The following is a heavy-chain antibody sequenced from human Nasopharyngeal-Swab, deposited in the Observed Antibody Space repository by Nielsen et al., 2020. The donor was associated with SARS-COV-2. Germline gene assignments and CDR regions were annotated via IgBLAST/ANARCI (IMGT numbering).Heavy chain of an antibody. CDR1: GFTVSSNY. V-gene: IGHV3-53*05. D-gene: IGHD3-10*01. Sequence: GESLKISCAASGFTVSSNYMSWVRQAPGKGPEWVSVIYSGGSTYYADSVKGRFTISRDNFKNTLYLQMDSLRPEDTAVYYCAREGGHYGSGSFFDSWGQGTLVTVSS. J-gene: IGHJ4*02. CDR3: AREGGHYGSGSFFDS. CDR2: IYSGGST.